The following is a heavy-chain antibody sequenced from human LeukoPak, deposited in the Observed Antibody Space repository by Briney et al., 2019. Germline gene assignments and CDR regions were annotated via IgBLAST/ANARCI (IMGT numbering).Heavy chain of an antibody. CDR1: GGSISTYY. V-gene: IGHV4-59*01. CDR3: ASMVRGVITHYFDY. Sequence: PSETLSLTCTVSGGSISTYYWSWLRQPPGKGLEWIGYIYYSGPTNYSPSLKSRVTISLYTSKNQFSLKLTSVTAADTAVYYCASMVRGVITHYFDYWGQGTLVTVSS. CDR2: IYYSGPT. J-gene: IGHJ4*02. D-gene: IGHD3-10*01.